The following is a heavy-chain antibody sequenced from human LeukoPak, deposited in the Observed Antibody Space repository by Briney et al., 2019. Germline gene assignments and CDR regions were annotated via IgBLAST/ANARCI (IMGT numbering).Heavy chain of an antibody. V-gene: IGHV1-69*06. Sequence: SVKVSCKASGGTFSSYAISWVRQAPGQGLEWMGGIIPIFGTANYAQKFQGRVTITADKSTSTAYMELSSLRSEDTAVYYCAAEPSDYYYYYYYMGVWGKGTTVTVSS. CDR3: AAEPSDYYYYYYYMGV. CDR2: IIPIFGTA. D-gene: IGHD1-14*01. CDR1: GGTFSSYA. J-gene: IGHJ6*03.